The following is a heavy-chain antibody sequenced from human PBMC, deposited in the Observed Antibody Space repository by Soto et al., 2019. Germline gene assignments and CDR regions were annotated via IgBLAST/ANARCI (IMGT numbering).Heavy chain of an antibody. CDR1: GDSVPSNSAA. CDR3: ARDCTNGVCYPSYHYGMDV. V-gene: IGHV6-1*01. D-gene: IGHD2-8*01. CDR2: TYYRSKWYN. Sequence: SQTLSLTCAISGDSVPSNSAAWNCIRQSPSRGLEWLGRTYYRSKWYNDYAVSVKSRITINPDTSKNQFHLQLNSVTPEDTAVYYCARDCTNGVCYPSYHYGMDVWGQGTTVTVSS. J-gene: IGHJ6*02.